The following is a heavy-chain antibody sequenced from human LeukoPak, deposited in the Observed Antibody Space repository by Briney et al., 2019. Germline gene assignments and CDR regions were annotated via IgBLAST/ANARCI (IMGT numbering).Heavy chain of an antibody. CDR3: ARDADGPGSLIDY. CDR1: GFTFSTYW. J-gene: IGHJ4*02. V-gene: IGHV3-74*01. CDR2: INNDGSGT. Sequence: PGGSLRLSSAASGFTFSTYWMQWVRQAPGKGLVWVSRINNDGSGTTYADSVKGRFTISRDKPKNTVFLQMTSLRAEDTAVYYCARDADGPGSLIDYWGQGALVTVSS. D-gene: IGHD2-8*01.